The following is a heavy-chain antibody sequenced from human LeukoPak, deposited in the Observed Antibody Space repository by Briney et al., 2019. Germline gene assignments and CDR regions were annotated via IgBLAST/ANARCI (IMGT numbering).Heavy chain of an antibody. D-gene: IGHD3-10*01. V-gene: IGHV3-21*01. CDR3: ARASSIDY. J-gene: IGHJ4*02. Sequence: GGSLRLSCAASGFTFSDYTMNWVRQAPGKGLEWVSSIRSSGLYTYYADSVKGRFTISRDNAKNSLYLQMNSLTAEDTAVYYCARASSIDYWGQGALVTVSS. CDR1: GFTFSDYT. CDR2: IRSSGLYT.